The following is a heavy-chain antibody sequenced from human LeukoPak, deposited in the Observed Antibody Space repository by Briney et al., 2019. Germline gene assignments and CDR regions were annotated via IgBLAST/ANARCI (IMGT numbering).Heavy chain of an antibody. CDR2: FYYSGST. CDR3: ARDGTKVVGATTAGLQVWFDP. CDR1: GGSISSSSYY. Sequence: SETLSLTCTVSGGSISSSSYYWGWIRQPPGKGLEWIGSFYYSGSTYYNPSLKSRVTMSVDTSKNQFSLKLSSVTAADTAVYYCARDGTKVVGATTAGLQVWFDPWGQGTLVTVSS. V-gene: IGHV4-39*07. J-gene: IGHJ5*02. D-gene: IGHD1-26*01.